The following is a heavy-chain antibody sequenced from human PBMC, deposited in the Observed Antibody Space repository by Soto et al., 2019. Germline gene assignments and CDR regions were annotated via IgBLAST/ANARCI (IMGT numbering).Heavy chain of an antibody. CDR1: GYTFTGYY. CDR2: INPNSGGT. Sequence: ASVKVSCKASGYTFTGYYMHWVRQAPGQGLEWMGWINPNSGGTNYAQKFQGWVTMTRDTSISTAYMELSRLRSDDTAVYYCARAVDYGDYEAFDYWGQGTLVTVSS. D-gene: IGHD4-17*01. V-gene: IGHV1-2*04. CDR3: ARAVDYGDYEAFDY. J-gene: IGHJ4*02.